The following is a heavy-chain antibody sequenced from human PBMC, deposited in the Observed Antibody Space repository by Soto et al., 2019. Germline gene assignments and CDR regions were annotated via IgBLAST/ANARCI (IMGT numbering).Heavy chain of an antibody. D-gene: IGHD2-15*01. CDR1: GGSFSGYY. J-gene: IGHJ3*02. V-gene: IGHV4-34*01. CDR3: ARTPLGGYCSGGSCYDDAFDI. Sequence: SETLSLTCAVYGGSFSGYYWSWIRQPPGKGLEWIGEINHSGSTNYNPSLKSRVTISVDTSKNQFSLKLSSVTAADTAVYYCARTPLGGYCSGGSCYDDAFDIWGQGTMVTVSS. CDR2: INHSGST.